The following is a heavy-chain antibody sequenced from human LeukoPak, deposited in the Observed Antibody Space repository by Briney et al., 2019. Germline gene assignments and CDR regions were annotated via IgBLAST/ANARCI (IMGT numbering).Heavy chain of an antibody. CDR2: IYYSEST. CDR3: RRFAERKCVRRYYDCSL. D-gene: IGHD3-22*01. Sequence: SETMTSTSTVSGGTVSSSSDYGGWIRQPPGKGLEWIGSIYYSESTYYNPSLKSRVTISVDTPNNQFSQKLSSVTAPDTGVYYGRRFAERKCVRRYYDCSLWGRGTLVSVSS. V-gene: IGHV4-39*01. CDR1: GGTVSSSSDY. J-gene: IGHJ2*01.